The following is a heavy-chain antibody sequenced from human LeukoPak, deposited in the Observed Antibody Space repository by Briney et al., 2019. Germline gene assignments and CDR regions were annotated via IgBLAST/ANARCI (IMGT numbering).Heavy chain of an antibody. CDR3: ARGLWVQRWLQSGLGY. D-gene: IGHD5-24*01. V-gene: IGHV1-8*01. CDR2: MNPNSGNT. Sequence: ASVKISCKASGYTFTSYDINWVQQATGQGLEWMGWMNPNSGNTGYAQKFQGRVTMTRNTSISTAYMELSSLRSEDTAVYYCARGLWVQRWLQSGLGYWGQGTLVTVSS. J-gene: IGHJ4*02. CDR1: GYTFTSYD.